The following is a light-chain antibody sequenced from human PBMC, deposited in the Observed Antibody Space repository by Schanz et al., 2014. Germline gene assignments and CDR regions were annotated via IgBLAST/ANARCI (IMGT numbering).Light chain of an antibody. CDR2: DVT. Sequence: QSALTQPASVSGSPGQSITISCTGTSSDVGGYNYVSWYQQHPGKAPKLMIYDVTYRPSGVSNCFSGSKSGNTASLTISGLLAEDEAEYYCSSYRISKTVVFGGGTKLTVL. J-gene: IGLJ2*01. CDR3: SSYRISKTVV. V-gene: IGLV2-14*03. CDR1: SSDVGGYNY.